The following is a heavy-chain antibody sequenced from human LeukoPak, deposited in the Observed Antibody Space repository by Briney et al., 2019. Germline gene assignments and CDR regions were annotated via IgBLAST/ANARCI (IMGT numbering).Heavy chain of an antibody. D-gene: IGHD3-10*01. CDR1: GFTVSSNY. J-gene: IGHJ4*02. Sequence: VGSLRLSCVASGFTVSSNYMHWVRLAPGKGLEWVSLIYSGGSTYYADSVKGRFTISRDNSKNTLYLQMNSLRAEDTAVYYCTRDAGGLNYWGPGTLVTVSS. V-gene: IGHV3-66*01. CDR2: IYSGGST. CDR3: TRDAGGLNY.